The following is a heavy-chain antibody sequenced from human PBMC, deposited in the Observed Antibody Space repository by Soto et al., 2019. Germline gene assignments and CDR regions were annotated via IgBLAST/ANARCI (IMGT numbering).Heavy chain of an antibody. V-gene: IGHV1-18*01. CDR2: INSSKGNA. D-gene: IGHD3-22*01. CDR1: ACTFSRYG. Sequence: XSVKVPCHAAACTFSRYGITWVRQAPGQGLEWMGWINSSKGNAEYAQKLQCRVTMTIDTSTSTAYMELRSLRSDDTAVYYCARGGPTYDDLYYCMDDWGQRTTVTVSS. J-gene: IGHJ6*02. CDR3: ARGGPTYDDLYYCMDD.